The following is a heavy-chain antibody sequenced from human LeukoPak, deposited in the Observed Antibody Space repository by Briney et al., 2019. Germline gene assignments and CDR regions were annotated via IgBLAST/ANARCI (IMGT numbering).Heavy chain of an antibody. Sequence: SETLSLTCTVSGGSISSYYWSWIRQPPGKGLEWIGYIYYSGSTNYNPSLTSRVTISVDTSKNQFSLKLSSVTAADTAVYYCARLNYDFWSGIPPYYMDVWGKGTTVTVSS. D-gene: IGHD3-3*01. CDR1: GGSISSYY. CDR2: IYYSGST. J-gene: IGHJ6*03. CDR3: ARLNYDFWSGIPPYYMDV. V-gene: IGHV4-59*01.